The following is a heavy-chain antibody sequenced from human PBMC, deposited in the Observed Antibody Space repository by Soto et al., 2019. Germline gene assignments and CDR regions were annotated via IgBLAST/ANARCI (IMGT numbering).Heavy chain of an antibody. V-gene: IGHV4-39*01. CDR3: ASVIAVAAYYYYGMDV. J-gene: IGHJ6*02. Sequence: QLQLQESGPGLVKPSETLSLTCTVSGGSISSSSYYWGWIRQPPGKGLEWIGSIYYSGSTYYNPSLKSRVTISVDTSKNQCSLKLSSVTAADTAVYYCASVIAVAAYYYYGMDVWGQGTTVTVSS. CDR1: GGSISSSSYY. D-gene: IGHD6-19*01. CDR2: IYYSGST.